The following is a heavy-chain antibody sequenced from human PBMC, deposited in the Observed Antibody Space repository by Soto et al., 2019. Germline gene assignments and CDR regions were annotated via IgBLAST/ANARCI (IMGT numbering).Heavy chain of an antibody. CDR1: GGSISSYY. Sequence: SETLSLTCTVSGGSISSYYWSWIRQPPGKGLEWIGYIYYSGSTNYNPSLKSRVTISVDTSKNQFSLKLSSVTAADTAVYYCARSPAVAGTFGYWGQRTLVTVPS. CDR2: IYYSGST. V-gene: IGHV4-59*01. CDR3: ARSPAVAGTFGY. D-gene: IGHD6-19*01. J-gene: IGHJ4*02.